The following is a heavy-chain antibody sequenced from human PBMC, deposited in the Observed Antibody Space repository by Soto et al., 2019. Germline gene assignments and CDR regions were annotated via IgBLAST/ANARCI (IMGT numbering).Heavy chain of an antibody. V-gene: IGHV3-30-3*01. Sequence: GGSLRLSCAASGFTFSSYAMHWVRQAPGKGLEWVAVISYDGSNKYYADSVKGRFTISRDNSKNTLYLQMNSLRAEDTAVYYCARERAGSGWKRYPIDYWGQGTLVTVSS. CDR3: ARERAGSGWKRYPIDY. CDR1: GFTFSSYA. J-gene: IGHJ4*02. CDR2: ISYDGSNK. D-gene: IGHD6-19*01.